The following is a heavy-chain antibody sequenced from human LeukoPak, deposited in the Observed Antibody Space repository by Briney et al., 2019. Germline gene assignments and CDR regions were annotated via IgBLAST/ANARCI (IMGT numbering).Heavy chain of an antibody. CDR1: GGSFSGYY. J-gene: IGHJ4*02. V-gene: IGHV4-34*01. Sequence: HSETLSLTCAVYGGSFSGYYWSWIRRPPGKGLEWIGEINHSGSTNYNPSLKSRVTISVDTSKNQFSLKLSSVTAADTAVYYCARASGYLGSYYFDYWGQGTLVTVSS. CDR2: INHSGST. D-gene: IGHD1-26*01. CDR3: ARASGYLGSYYFDY.